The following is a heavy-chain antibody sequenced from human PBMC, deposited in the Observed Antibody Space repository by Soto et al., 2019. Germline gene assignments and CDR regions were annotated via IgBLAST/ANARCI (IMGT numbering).Heavy chain of an antibody. V-gene: IGHV4-30-4*01. Sequence: ASETLSLTCTVSGGSISSGDYFWSWIRQPPGKGLEWIGYIYYSGSTYYDPSLKSRVTISVDTSKNQFSLKLSSVTAADTVLYYCARGPTYQTYKDNRSAHQFDYWGQGTLVTVSS. CDR3: ARGPTYQTYKDNRSAHQFDY. J-gene: IGHJ4*02. CDR2: IYYSGST. D-gene: IGHD2-15*01. CDR1: GGSISSGDYF.